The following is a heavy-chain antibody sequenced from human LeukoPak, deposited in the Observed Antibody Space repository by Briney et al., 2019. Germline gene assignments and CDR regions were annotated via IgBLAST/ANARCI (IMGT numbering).Heavy chain of an antibody. J-gene: IGHJ4*02. CDR1: GFTFSGYS. V-gene: IGHV3-21*01. Sequence: GGSLRLSCAASGFTFSGYSMNWVRQAPGKGLEWVSSISSSSSYIYYADSVKGRFTISRDNAKNSLYLQMNSLRAEDTAVYYCAKIAVAGKVDYWGQGTLVTVSS. CDR3: AKIAVAGKVDY. CDR2: ISSSSSYI. D-gene: IGHD6-19*01.